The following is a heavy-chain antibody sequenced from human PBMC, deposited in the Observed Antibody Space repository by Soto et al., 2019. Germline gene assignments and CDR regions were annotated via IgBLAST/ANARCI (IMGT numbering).Heavy chain of an antibody. CDR1: GGSISSSSYY. CDR3: ARQNGRDGYDSLDY. D-gene: IGHD5-12*01. V-gene: IGHV4-39*01. CDR2: IYYSGST. J-gene: IGHJ4*02. Sequence: SETLSLTCTVSGGSISSSSYYWGWIRQPPGKGLEWIGSIYYSGSTYYDPSLKSRVTISVDTSKNQFSLKLSSVTAADTSVYYCARQNGRDGYDSLDYWGQGTLVTVSS.